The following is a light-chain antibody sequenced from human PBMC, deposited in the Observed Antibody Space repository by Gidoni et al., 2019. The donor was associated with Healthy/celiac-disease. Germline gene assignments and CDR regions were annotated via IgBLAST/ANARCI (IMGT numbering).Light chain of an antibody. CDR3: NSRDSSGNLVV. CDR1: SLRSYY. J-gene: IGLJ2*01. V-gene: IGLV3-19*01. Sequence: SSELTQDPAVSVALGQTVRITCQGDSLRSYYASWYLQKPGQAPVLFIYGKNNRPSGIPDRFSGSSSGNTASLTITGAQAEDEADYYCNSRDSSGNLVVFGGGTKLTVL. CDR2: GKN.